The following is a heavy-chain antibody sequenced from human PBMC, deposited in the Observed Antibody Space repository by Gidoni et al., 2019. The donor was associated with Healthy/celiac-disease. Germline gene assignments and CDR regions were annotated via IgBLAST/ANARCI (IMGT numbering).Heavy chain of an antibody. V-gene: IGHV1-2*02. Sequence: QVQLVQSGAEVKKPGASVKVSCKASGYTFTGYYMHWVRQAPGQGLEWMGWINPNSGGTNYAQKFQGRVTMTRDTSISTAYMELSRLRSDDTAVYYCARFPPGYCSGGSCYSDDYWGQGTLVTVSS. CDR1: GYTFTGYY. CDR2: INPNSGGT. D-gene: IGHD2-15*01. J-gene: IGHJ4*02. CDR3: ARFPPGYCSGGSCYSDDY.